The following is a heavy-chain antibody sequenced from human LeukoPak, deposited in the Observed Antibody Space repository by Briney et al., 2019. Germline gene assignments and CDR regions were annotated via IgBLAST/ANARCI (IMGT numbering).Heavy chain of an antibody. Sequence: ASVKVSCKASGYTFTTYDINWVRQATGQGLEWMGWVNPNSGNTGYAQKFQGRVTMTGNTSITTACMELSSLRSEDTAIYYCATFIRGGNSAHDFWGQGTLVTVSS. J-gene: IGHJ4*02. V-gene: IGHV1-8*01. CDR2: VNPNSGNT. CDR3: ATFIRGGNSAHDF. D-gene: IGHD3-10*01. CDR1: GYTFTTYD.